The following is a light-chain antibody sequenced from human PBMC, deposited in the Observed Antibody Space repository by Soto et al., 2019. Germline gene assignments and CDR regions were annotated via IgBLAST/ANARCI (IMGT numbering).Light chain of an antibody. V-gene: IGKV2-28*01. CDR3: MQALQSPIT. CDR2: LGS. Sequence: DIVMTQSPLSLPVTPGEPASISCRSSQSILHSNGYNYLDWYLQKPGQSPQLLIYLGSNRASGVPDRFSGSGSGTDFTLKISRVEAEDVGVYYGMQALQSPITFGQGTRLEIK. J-gene: IGKJ5*01. CDR1: QSILHSNGYNY.